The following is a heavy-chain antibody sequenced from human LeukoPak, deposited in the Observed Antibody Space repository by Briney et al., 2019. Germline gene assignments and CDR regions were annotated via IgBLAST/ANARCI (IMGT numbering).Heavy chain of an antibody. CDR1: GFTFSNYE. J-gene: IGHJ4*01. V-gene: IGHV3-48*03. Sequence: GGSLRLSCAASGFTFSNYEMTWVRQAPGKGLEWVSYISGSAATIFYADSVKGRFTISRDNAKNSLYLQMNSLRPEDTAVYYCAMRGFPLSWGRGTLVTVSS. CDR3: AMRGFPLS. CDR2: ISGSAATI. D-gene: IGHD2/OR15-2a*01.